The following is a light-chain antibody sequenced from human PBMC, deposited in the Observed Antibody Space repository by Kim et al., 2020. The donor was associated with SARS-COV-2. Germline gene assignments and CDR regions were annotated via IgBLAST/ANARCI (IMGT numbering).Light chain of an antibody. CDR3: QQYNNWRT. Sequence: AVSPGERATLSCRASQSVSSNLAWYQQKHGQAPRLLIYGASTRATGIPARFSGSGSGTEFTLTISSLQSEDFAVYYCQQYNNWRTFGGGTKVDIK. J-gene: IGKJ4*01. CDR2: GAS. CDR1: QSVSSN. V-gene: IGKV3-15*01.